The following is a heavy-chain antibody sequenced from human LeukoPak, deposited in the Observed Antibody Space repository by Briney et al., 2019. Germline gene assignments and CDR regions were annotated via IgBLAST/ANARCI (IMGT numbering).Heavy chain of an antibody. D-gene: IGHD6-19*01. V-gene: IGHV7-4-1*02. CDR3: ASAGGSGWYGGSDY. CDR1: GYTFSSYA. CDR2: INTNTRNP. Sequence: ASVKLSCTASGYTFSSYAMSWVRQAPGQGLEWMGWINTNTRNPTYAQGFTGRFVFSLDTSVNSAFLQISSLKAEDTAVYYCASAGGSGWYGGSDYWGQGTLVTVSS. J-gene: IGHJ4*02.